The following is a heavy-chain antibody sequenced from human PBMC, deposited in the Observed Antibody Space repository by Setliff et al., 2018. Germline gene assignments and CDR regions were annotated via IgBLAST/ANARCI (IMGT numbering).Heavy chain of an antibody. CDR1: GYTFTTYG. D-gene: IGHD3-22*01. V-gene: IGHV1-18*01. J-gene: IGHJ4*02. CDR3: ARDADYYDSAENPIVDY. Sequence: ASVKVSCKASGYTFTTYGISWVRQAPGQGLGWMGYINTNDGATYYAHKVQGRLTMTTDTSTSPAYLELRSLRSDDTAVYYCARDADYYDSAENPIVDYWGQGTLVTVSS. CDR2: INTNDGAT.